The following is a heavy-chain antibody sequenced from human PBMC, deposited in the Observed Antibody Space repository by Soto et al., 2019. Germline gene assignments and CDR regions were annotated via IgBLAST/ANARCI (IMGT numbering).Heavy chain of an antibody. V-gene: IGHV3-53*01. D-gene: IGHD1-1*01. Sequence: EVQLVESGGGLIQPGGSLRLSCAASGFTVSSNYMSWVRQAPGKGLEWVSVIYSGGSTYYADSVKGRFTISRDNSKNTLYLQMNSRRAEDTAVYYCASGEGNRYYYYYGMDVWGQGTTVTVSS. CDR2: IYSGGST. CDR3: ASGEGNRYYYYYGMDV. CDR1: GFTVSSNY. J-gene: IGHJ6*02.